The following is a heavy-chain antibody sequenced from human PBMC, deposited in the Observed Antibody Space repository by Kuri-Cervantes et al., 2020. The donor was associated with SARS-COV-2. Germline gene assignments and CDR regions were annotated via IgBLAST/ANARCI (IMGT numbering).Heavy chain of an antibody. D-gene: IGHD3-3*01. CDR2: ISSSGSTI. CDR3: ARNDFWSGYYFDP. CDR1: GFTFSDYY. J-gene: IGHJ5*02. V-gene: IGHV3-11*04. Sequence: GESLKISCAASGFTFSDYYMSWIRQAPGKGLEWVSYISSSGSTIYYADSVKGRSTISRDNAKNSLYLQMNSLRAEDTAVYYCARNDFWSGYYFDPWGQGTLVTVSS.